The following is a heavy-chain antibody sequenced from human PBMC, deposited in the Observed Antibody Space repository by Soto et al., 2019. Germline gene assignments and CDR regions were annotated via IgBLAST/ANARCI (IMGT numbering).Heavy chain of an antibody. CDR1: GFSLTTSGVG. D-gene: IGHD4-17*01. V-gene: IGHV2-5*02. CDR2: IYWDDDK. Sequence: QITLKEDGPTLLTPTQTLTLTCTFSGFSLTTSGVGVGWIPQPPGKALEWLGLIYWDDDKRYSPSLKSRLTITMDTAKNPVVLTMPNMDPAHTATYFWAHRTTTVKWWFDPWGQGTLVTVSS. CDR3: AHRTTTVKWWFDP. J-gene: IGHJ5*02.